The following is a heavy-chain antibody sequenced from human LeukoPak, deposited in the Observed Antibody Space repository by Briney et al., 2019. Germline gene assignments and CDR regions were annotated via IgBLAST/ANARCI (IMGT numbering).Heavy chain of an antibody. Sequence: SETLSLTCTVSGGSISSDYWSWIRQPPGKGLEWIGSIYTSGSNHYNPSLKSRVTISGDTSKNQFSLKLSSVTAADTAVYYCARQKAGNCFDPWGQGTPVTVSS. CDR2: IYTSGSN. V-gene: IGHV4-4*09. CDR3: ARQKAGNCFDP. J-gene: IGHJ5*02. D-gene: IGHD6-19*01. CDR1: GGSISSDY.